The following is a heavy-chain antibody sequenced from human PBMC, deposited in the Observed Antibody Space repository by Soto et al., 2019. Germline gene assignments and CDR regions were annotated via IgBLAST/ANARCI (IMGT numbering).Heavy chain of an antibody. CDR2: IYPGDSDT. Sequence: PGESLKISCKGSGYSFTSYWIGWVRQMPGKGLEWMGIIYPGDSDTRYSPSFQGQVTISADKSISTAYLQWSSLKASDTAMYYCARRITMVRGVSYGMDVWGQGTTVTVAS. D-gene: IGHD3-10*01. CDR1: GYSFTSYW. J-gene: IGHJ6*02. CDR3: ARRITMVRGVSYGMDV. V-gene: IGHV5-51*01.